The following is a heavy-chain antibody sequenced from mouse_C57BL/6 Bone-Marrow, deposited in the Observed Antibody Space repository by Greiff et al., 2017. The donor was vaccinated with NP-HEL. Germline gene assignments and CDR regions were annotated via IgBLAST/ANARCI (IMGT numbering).Heavy chain of an antibody. J-gene: IGHJ2*01. CDR3: RRYYDYDRVDY. CDR2: ISSGGSYT. Sequence: EVKLMESGGDLVKPGGSLKLSCAASGFTFSSYGMSWVRQTPDKRLEWVATISSGGSYTYYPDSVKGRFTITRDNAKNTLHLQMSSLKSEDTAMYYCRRYYDYDRVDYWGQGTTLTVSS. CDR1: GFTFSSYG. D-gene: IGHD2-4*01. V-gene: IGHV5-6*01.